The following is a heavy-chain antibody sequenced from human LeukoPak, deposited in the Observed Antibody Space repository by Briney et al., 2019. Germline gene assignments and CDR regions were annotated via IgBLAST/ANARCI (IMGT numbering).Heavy chain of an antibody. CDR2: IKQDGSEK. D-gene: IGHD3-22*01. Sequence: GGSLRLSCAASGFTFSSYWMSWVRQAPGKGLEWVANIKQDGSEKYYVDSVKGRFTISRDNDKNSLYLQVNSLRAEDTAVYYCARGGYYDTSGYRPLGYWGQGTLVTISS. J-gene: IGHJ4*02. CDR3: ARGGYYDTSGYRPLGY. V-gene: IGHV3-7*01. CDR1: GFTFSSYW.